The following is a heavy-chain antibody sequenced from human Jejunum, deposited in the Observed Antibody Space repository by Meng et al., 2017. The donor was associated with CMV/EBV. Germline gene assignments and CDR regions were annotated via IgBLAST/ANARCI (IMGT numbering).Heavy chain of an antibody. D-gene: IGHD4-11*01. CDR3: ARKRNSNWFDY. Sequence: CAASGFTFSYYCMTWVRQAPGKGLEWVANIKEDGSEKYYVDSVNGRFTVSRDNAQNSLYLQMNNLRVEDTAVYYCARKRNSNWFDYWGQGTLVTVSS. V-gene: IGHV3-7*01. J-gene: IGHJ4*02. CDR1: GFTFSYYC. CDR2: IKEDGSEK.